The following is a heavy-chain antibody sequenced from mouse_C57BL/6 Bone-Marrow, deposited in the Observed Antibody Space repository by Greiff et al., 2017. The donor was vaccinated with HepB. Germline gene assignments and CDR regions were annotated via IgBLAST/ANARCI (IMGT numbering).Heavy chain of an antibody. Sequence: VKLMESGPGLVQPSQSLSITCTVSGFSLTSYGVHWVRQSPGKGLEWLGVIWSGGSTDYNAAFISRLSISKDNSKSQVFFKMNSLQADDTAIYYCARTYWGQGTLVTVSA. CDR3: ARTY. CDR2: IWSGGST. J-gene: IGHJ3*01. CDR1: GFSLTSYG. V-gene: IGHV2-2*01.